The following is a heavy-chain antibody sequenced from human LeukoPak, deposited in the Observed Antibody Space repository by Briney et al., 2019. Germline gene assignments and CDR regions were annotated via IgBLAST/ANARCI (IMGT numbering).Heavy chain of an antibody. Sequence: GGSPRLSCAASGFTFSSYAMSWVRQAPGKGLEWVSAISGSGGSTYYADSVKGRFTISRDNSKNTLYLQMNSLRAEDTAVYYCARGGYYYDTCGPFDYWGQGTLVTVSS. D-gene: IGHD3-22*01. CDR2: ISGSGGST. V-gene: IGHV3-23*01. CDR1: GFTFSSYA. J-gene: IGHJ4*02. CDR3: ARGGYYYDTCGPFDY.